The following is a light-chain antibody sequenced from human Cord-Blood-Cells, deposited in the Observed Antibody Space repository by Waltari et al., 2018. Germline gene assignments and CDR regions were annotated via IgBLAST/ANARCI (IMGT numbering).Light chain of an antibody. J-gene: IGKJ2*01. CDR1: KSVSSY. V-gene: IGKV3-11*01. CDR2: DAS. CDR3: QQRSNWPPYT. Sequence: ELVLTQSPATLSLSPGERATLSCRASKSVSSYLAWYQQKPGQAPRLLIYDASNRATGIPARFSGSGSGTDFTLTISSLEPEDFAFYYCQQRSNWPPYTFGQGTKLEIK.